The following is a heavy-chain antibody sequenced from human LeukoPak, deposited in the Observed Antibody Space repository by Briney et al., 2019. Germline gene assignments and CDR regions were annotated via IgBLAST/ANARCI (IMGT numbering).Heavy chain of an antibody. J-gene: IGHJ4*02. CDR2: ISSSSSYI. Sequence: PGGSLRLSCAASGFTFSRYTMTWVRQAPGKGLEWVSSISSSSSYIYYADSVKGRFTISRDNAKNSLYLQMNSLRAEDTAVYYCARAGYYGSDLDYWGQGTLVTVSS. V-gene: IGHV3-21*01. CDR1: GFTFSRYT. CDR3: ARAGYYGSDLDY. D-gene: IGHD3-10*01.